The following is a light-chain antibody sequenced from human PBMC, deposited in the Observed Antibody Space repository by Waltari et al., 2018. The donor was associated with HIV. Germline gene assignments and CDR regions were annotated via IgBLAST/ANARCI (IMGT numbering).Light chain of an antibody. V-gene: IGLV2-14*01. CDR1: VGVYDY. J-gene: IGLJ1*01. Sequence: QSALTQPASVSGSPGQSITISCVGVYDYVSWYQQHPGKAPKLMIFEVNYRPSGVSNRCSGSKAGNTASLTISGLQADDEADYYCSSYGSTVTSYVFGTGTRVNVL. CDR3: SSYGSTVTSYV. CDR2: EVN.